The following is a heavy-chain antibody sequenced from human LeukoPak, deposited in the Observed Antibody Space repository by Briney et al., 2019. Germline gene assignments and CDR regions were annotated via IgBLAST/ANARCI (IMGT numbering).Heavy chain of an antibody. J-gene: IGHJ5*02. CDR3: ARREYDFWSGYGWFDP. CDR1: GFTFSSYD. D-gene: IGHD3-3*01. CDR2: ISSSSTTI. V-gene: IGHV3-48*02. Sequence: PGGSLRLSCAASGFTFSSYDINWVRQAPGKGLEWVSYISSSSTTIYYADSVKGRFTISRDNAKNSQFLRMNSLRDEDTAVYYCARREYDFWSGYGWFDPWGQGTLVTVSS.